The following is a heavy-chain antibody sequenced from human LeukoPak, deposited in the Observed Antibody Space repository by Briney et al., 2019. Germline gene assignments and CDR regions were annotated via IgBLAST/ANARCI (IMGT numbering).Heavy chain of an antibody. CDR2: MNIDGSEK. V-gene: IGHV3-7*01. CDR1: GFTFSNYW. J-gene: IGHJ4*02. Sequence: GGSLRLSCAASGFTFSNYWMGWDRQAPGKRPEWVANMNIDGSEKYYADSVKGRFSISRDNARNSVYLQMASLRVEDTAVYYCARDPVEWELLLDYWGQGTLVTVSS. CDR3: ARDPVEWELLLDY. D-gene: IGHD1-26*01.